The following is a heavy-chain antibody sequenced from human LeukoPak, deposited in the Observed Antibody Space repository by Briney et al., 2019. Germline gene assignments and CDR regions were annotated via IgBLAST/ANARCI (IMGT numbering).Heavy chain of an antibody. Sequence: GGSLRLSCAASGFTFSSYGMHWVRQAPGKGLEWVAVIWYDGSNKYYADSVKGRFTISRDNSKNTLYLQMNSLRAEDTAVYYCAREGGDSSGYYYYYGMDVWGQGTTVTVSS. CDR1: GFTFSSYG. J-gene: IGHJ6*02. CDR3: AREGGDSSGYYYYYGMDV. V-gene: IGHV3-33*01. D-gene: IGHD3-22*01. CDR2: IWYDGSNK.